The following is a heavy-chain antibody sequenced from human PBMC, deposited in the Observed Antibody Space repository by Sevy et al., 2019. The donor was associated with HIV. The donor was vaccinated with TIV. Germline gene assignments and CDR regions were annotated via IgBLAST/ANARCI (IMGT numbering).Heavy chain of an antibody. Sequence: GGSLRLSCAASGFTFSSYSMNWVRQAPGKGLKWVSSISSSSSYIYYADSVKGRFTISRDNAKNSLYLQMNSLRAEDTAVYYCARGYYDYVWGSYPEGDYFDYWGQRTLVTVSS. J-gene: IGHJ4*02. V-gene: IGHV3-21*01. D-gene: IGHD3-16*02. CDR2: ISSSSSYI. CDR3: ARGYYDYVWGSYPEGDYFDY. CDR1: GFTFSSYS.